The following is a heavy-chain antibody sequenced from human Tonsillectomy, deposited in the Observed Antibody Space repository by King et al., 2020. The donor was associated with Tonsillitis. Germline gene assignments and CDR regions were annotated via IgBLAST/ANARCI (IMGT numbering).Heavy chain of an antibody. CDR3: ARAGSYRFDY. J-gene: IGHJ4*02. CDR2: INMDGSTT. Sequence: VQLVESGGGLVQPGGSLRLSCAGSGFTFSSYWIHWVRQAPGKGLVWVSRINMDGSTTNYADSVEGRFTISRDNAKNTLYLQMNSLRAEDTAVYYCARAGSYRFDYWGREPWSPSPQ. D-gene: IGHD1-26*01. V-gene: IGHV3-74*01. CDR1: GFTFSSYW.